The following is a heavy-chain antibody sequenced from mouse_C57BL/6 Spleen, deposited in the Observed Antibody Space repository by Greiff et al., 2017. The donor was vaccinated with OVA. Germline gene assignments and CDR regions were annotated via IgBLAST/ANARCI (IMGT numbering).Heavy chain of an antibody. CDR1: GYAFSSSW. Sequence: VQLQQSGPELVKPGASVKISCKASGYAFSSSWMNWVKQRPGKGLEWIGRIYPGDGDTNYNGKFKGKATMPADNSSSTAYLQLSSLTSEDSAVYFCARSITTVVADNWGQGTTLTVSS. J-gene: IGHJ2*01. D-gene: IGHD1-1*01. CDR3: ARSITTVVADN. CDR2: IYPGDGDT. V-gene: IGHV1-82*01.